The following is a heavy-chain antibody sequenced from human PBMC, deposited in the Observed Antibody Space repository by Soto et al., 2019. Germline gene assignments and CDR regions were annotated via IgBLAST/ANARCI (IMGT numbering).Heavy chain of an antibody. CDR3: ATLPPRIVVVVLPIPS. CDR1: GGSISSTNW. D-gene: IGHD2-15*01. CDR2: VYHTGST. Sequence: QVQLQQSGPRLARPSGTLSLTCVVSGGSISSTNWWTWVRQTPGKGLEWIGEVYHTGSTKYNPSPRNPVTISLDTSNNQFSLNLKSVTAADTAVYYCATLPPRIVVVVLPIPSWGQGTLVTVSS. V-gene: IGHV4-4*02. J-gene: IGHJ4*02.